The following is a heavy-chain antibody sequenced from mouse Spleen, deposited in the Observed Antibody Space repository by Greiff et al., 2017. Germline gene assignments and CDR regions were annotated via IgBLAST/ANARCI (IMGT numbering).Heavy chain of an antibody. CDR1: GFTFSDYG. D-gene: IGHD2-1*01. V-gene: IGHV5-17*01. CDR2: ISSGSSTI. CDR3: ARIYYGNYWYFDV. J-gene: IGHJ1*03. Sequence: EVKVVESGGGLVKPGGSLKLSCAASGFTFSDYGMHWVRQAPEKGLEWVAYISSGSSTIYYADTVKGRFTISRDNAKNTLFLQMTSLRSEDTAMYYCARIYYGNYWYFDVWGTGTTVTVSS.